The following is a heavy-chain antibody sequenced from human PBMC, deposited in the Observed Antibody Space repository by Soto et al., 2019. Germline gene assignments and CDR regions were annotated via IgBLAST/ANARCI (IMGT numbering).Heavy chain of an antibody. V-gene: IGHV4-39*01. J-gene: IGHJ4*02. CDR1: GDYINNRGYY. CDR3: ARHAYSHYSN. Sequence: SETLSLTCTVTGDYINNRGYYWGWIRQPPGKGLEWIGSIYYSGSTYNNPSLKSRLTISLDTSRNQFSLDLTSVTAADTAVYYCARHAYSHYSNWGQGTLVTVSS. D-gene: IGHD5-12*01. CDR2: IYYSGST.